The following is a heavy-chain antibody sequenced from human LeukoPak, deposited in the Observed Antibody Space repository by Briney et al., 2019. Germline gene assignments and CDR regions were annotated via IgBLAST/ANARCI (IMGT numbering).Heavy chain of an antibody. CDR2: ISSDASIT. CDR1: GFTLSSYW. Sequence: GGSLRLSCAASGFTLSSYWMHWVRQAPGKGPVWVSRISSDASITNYADSVKGRFTISRDNAKNTLYLQMNSLRVEDTAVYYCARDYKYAFDNWGQGTLVTVSS. CDR3: ARDYKYAFDN. V-gene: IGHV3-74*01. D-gene: IGHD5-24*01. J-gene: IGHJ4*02.